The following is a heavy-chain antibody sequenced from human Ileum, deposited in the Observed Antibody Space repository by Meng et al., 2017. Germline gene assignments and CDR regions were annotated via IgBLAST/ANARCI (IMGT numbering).Heavy chain of an antibody. CDR3: ARVPWDYDSSGYYLFGAFDI. CDR1: GFTFSSYA. Sequence: GGSLRLSCAASGFTFSSYAMHWVRQAPGKGLEWVAVISYDGSNKYYADSVKGRFTISRDNSKNTLYLQMNSLRAEDTAVYYCARVPWDYDSSGYYLFGAFDIWGQGTMVTVSS. CDR2: ISYDGSNK. J-gene: IGHJ3*02. V-gene: IGHV3-30*01. D-gene: IGHD3-22*01.